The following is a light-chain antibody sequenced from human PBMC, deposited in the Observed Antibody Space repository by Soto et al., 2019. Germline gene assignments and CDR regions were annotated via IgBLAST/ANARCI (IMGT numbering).Light chain of an antibody. CDR3: QQRSNWPPT. Sequence: EIVLTQSPATLSLSPGERATLSCRASQSVSSYLAWYQQKPGQAPRLLIYDASNRANGIPARFSGSGSGTDFTLTSSSLEPEDFAVYYCQQRSNWPPTCGPGTKVDIK. CDR1: QSVSSY. CDR2: DAS. J-gene: IGKJ3*01. V-gene: IGKV3-11*01.